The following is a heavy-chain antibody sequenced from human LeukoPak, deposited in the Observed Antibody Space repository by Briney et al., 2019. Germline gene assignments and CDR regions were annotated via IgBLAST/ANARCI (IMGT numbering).Heavy chain of an antibody. CDR2: IYHTGST. CDR3: ASRKLGNDY. D-gene: IGHD7-27*01. CDR1: GGSVSDYY. Sequence: SETLSLTCTISGGSVSDYYWSWIRQSPGKGLEWIGYIYHTGSTSYSSSLKSRGTISADTSQNQFSLKLSSVTAADTAVYYCASRKLGNDYWGQGTLVTVSS. V-gene: IGHV4-59*02. J-gene: IGHJ4*02.